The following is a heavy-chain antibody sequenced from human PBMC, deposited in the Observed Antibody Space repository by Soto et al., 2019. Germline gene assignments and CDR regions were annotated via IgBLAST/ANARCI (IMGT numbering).Heavy chain of an antibody. Sequence: GGSLRLSCAASGFTFSSYGMHWVRQAPGKGLEWVAVISFDGRNKYYADSVKGRFTISRDNSKNTLYMQVNSLRVEDTAVYYCALLGLGGNFDYWGQGTLVTVSS. CDR3: ALLGLGGNFDY. CDR2: ISFDGRNK. J-gene: IGHJ4*02. V-gene: IGHV3-30*03. CDR1: GFTFSSYG. D-gene: IGHD2-15*01.